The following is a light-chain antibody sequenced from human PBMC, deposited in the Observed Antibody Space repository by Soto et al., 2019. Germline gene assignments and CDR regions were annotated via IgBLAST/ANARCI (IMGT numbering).Light chain of an antibody. Sequence: DIQLTQSPSFLSASVGDRVTITCRASQGIGTYLAWYQQKPGEAPKLLIYTASTLQSGVPSRFSGSGSGTEFTLTISSLQPEDFATYYCQRFNNYPITFGQGTRLEIK. CDR2: TAS. V-gene: IGKV1-9*01. J-gene: IGKJ5*01. CDR1: QGIGTY. CDR3: QRFNNYPIT.